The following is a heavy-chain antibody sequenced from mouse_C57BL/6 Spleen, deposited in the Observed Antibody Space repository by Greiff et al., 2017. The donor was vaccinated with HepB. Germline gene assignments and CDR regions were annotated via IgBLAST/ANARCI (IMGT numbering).Heavy chain of an antibody. CDR3: VRHGTYYAMDY. V-gene: IGHV10-1*01. J-gene: IGHJ4*01. CDR2: IRSKSNNYAT. CDR1: GFSFNTYA. D-gene: IGHD4-1*01. Sequence: EVKLVESGGGLVQPKGSLKLSCAASGFSFNTYAMTWVRQAPGKGLEWVARIRSKSNNYATYYADSVKDRFPISRDDSESMLYLQMNNLKTEDTAIYYCVRHGTYYAMDYWGQGTSVTVSS.